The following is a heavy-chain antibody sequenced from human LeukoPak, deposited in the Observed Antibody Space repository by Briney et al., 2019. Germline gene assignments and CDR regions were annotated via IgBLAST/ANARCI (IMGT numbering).Heavy chain of an antibody. D-gene: IGHD2-15*01. V-gene: IGHV4-34*01. J-gene: IGHJ4*02. Sequence: PSETLSLTCAVYGGFFSGYYWRWIRKSPGEGLGWVVEIHYSGSASYNPSLKSRVTISGDPSKNQVSLRVTSVTAADTAEYYCARGILSGYYFDSWGQGSLVTVSS. CDR1: GGFFSGYY. CDR3: ARGILSGYYFDS. CDR2: IHYSGSA.